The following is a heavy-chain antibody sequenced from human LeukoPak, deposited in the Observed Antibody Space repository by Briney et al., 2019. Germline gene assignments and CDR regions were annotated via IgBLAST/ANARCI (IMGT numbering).Heavy chain of an antibody. CDR1: GGSISSSGFY. J-gene: IGHJ6*02. D-gene: IGHD3-10*01. V-gene: IGHV4-39*01. CDR3: ARLADMVRAYYYYGMDV. Sequence: SSETLSLTCTVSGGSISSSGFYWDWIRQPPGKGLEWIGSIYYSGSTYYNPSLKSRVTISVDTSKNQFSLKLSSVTAADTAVYYCARLADMVRAYYYYGMDVWGQGTTVTVSS. CDR2: IYYSGST.